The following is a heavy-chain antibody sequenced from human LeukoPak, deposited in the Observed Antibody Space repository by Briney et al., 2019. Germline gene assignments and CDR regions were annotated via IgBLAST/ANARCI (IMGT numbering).Heavy chain of an antibody. CDR3: TTGATDGAYSGTHTDY. CDR1: GFTFNYAW. D-gene: IGHD4/OR15-4a*01. CDR2: IKSRADGGTT. J-gene: IGHJ4*02. V-gene: IGHV3-15*01. Sequence: KSGGSLRLSCAASGFTFNYAWMSWVRQAPGKGLEWVGRIKSRADGGTTDYAAPVKGRFTISRDDSKSTLYLQMNSLKTEDTAVYSCTTGATDGAYSGTHTDYWGQGTLVTVSS.